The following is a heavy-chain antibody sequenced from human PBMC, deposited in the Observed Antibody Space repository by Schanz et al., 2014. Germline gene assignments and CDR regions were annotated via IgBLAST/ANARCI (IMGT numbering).Heavy chain of an antibody. J-gene: IGHJ3*02. CDR3: AKGVGGGLLLGSTFDN. D-gene: IGHD3-16*01. CDR2: MSYDGSNK. Sequence: QGQLVESGGGVVQPGRPLRLSCAASGFTFSSYAMHWVRQAPGKGLEWVAVMSYDGSNKYYADSVKGRFTISRDNSRNTVYLEMNNVRVDDTAVYYCAKGVGGGLLLGSTFDNWGQGTMVTVTS. V-gene: IGHV3-30-3*01. CDR1: GFTFSSYA.